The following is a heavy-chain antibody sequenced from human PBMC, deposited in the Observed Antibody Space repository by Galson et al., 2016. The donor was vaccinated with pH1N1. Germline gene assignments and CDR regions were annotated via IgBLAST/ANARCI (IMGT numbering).Heavy chain of an antibody. J-gene: IGHJ4*02. D-gene: IGHD4-17*01. V-gene: IGHV3-30*02. CDR1: GFTFSSYN. CDR3: ARDPQGYYGDYVGFHY. Sequence: SLRLSCAASGFTFSSYNMHWVRQAPGKGPEWVAFIRFDGSNRKCASSLKGRFTISRDNSKNTLYLQMDSLRTEDTALYYCARDPQGYYGDYVGFHYWGQGTLVTVSS. CDR2: IRFDGSNR.